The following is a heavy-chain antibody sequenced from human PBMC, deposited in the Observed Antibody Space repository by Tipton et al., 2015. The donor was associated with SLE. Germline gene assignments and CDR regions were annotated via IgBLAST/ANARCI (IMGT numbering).Heavy chain of an antibody. CDR1: GGSISSYH. D-gene: IGHD3-9*01. V-gene: IGHV4-59*13. Sequence: GLVKPSETLSLTCTVSGGSISSYHWSWIRQPPGKGLEWIGYMSYTGTNNYNPSLRSRVTISGDTSTNQFSLKLTSVSAADTAVYYCARLAPLSGCYYFDYWGQGALVTVSS. CDR2: MSYTGTN. J-gene: IGHJ4*02. CDR3: ARLAPLSGCYYFDY.